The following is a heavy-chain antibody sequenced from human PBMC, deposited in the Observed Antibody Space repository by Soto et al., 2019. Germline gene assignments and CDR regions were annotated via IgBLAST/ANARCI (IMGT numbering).Heavy chain of an antibody. V-gene: IGHV3-33*08. CDR3: ASSSSGWYFDY. CDR1: GFTVSSNY. Sequence: GGSLRLSCAASGFTVSSNYMSWVRQAPGKGLEWVAVIWYDGSNKYYADSVKGRFTISRDNSKNTLYLQMNSLRAEDTAVYYCASSSSGWYFDYWGQGTLVTVS. D-gene: IGHD6-19*01. J-gene: IGHJ4*02. CDR2: IWYDGSNK.